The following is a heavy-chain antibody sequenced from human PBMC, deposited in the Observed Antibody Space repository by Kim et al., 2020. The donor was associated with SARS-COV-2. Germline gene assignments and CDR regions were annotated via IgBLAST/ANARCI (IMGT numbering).Heavy chain of an antibody. CDR1: GFTFSSYS. J-gene: IGHJ6*02. CDR3: ARDGIITIFGVVPLYANYYYGMDV. D-gene: IGHD3-3*01. V-gene: IGHV3-21*01. CDR2: ISSSSSYI. Sequence: GGSLRLSCAASGFTFSSYSMNWVRQAPGKGLGWVSSISSSSSYIYYADSVKGRFTISRDNAKNSLYLQMNSLRAEDTAVYYCARDGIITIFGVVPLYANYYYGMDVWGQGTTVTVSS.